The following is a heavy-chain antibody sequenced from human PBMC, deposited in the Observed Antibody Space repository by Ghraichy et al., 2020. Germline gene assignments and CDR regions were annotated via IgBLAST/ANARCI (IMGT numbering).Heavy chain of an antibody. CDR2: INTNTGVP. V-gene: IGHV7-4-1*02. CDR1: GYSFTNYG. CDR3: ARDWSGSHVLYNGMDV. D-gene: IGHD3-3*01. J-gene: IGHJ6*02. Sequence: ASVKVSCKASGYSFTNYGLNWVRQAPGQGLEWMAWINTNTGVPTQAPAFKGRFVFSWDNSVNTAYLQISGLEAADTAVYYCARDWSGSHVLYNGMDVWGQGTTVTVAS.